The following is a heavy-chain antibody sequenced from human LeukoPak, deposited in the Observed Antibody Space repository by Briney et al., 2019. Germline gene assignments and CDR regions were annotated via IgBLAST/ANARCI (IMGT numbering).Heavy chain of an antibody. V-gene: IGHV1-69*06. CDR3: ARTNYYDSSGYQGAGTYYYGMDV. D-gene: IGHD3-22*01. J-gene: IGHJ6*02. CDR1: GGTFSSYG. Sequence: EASVTVSCTASGGTFSSYGFSWVRQAPGQGLEWMGRIIPIFGTTNYAQKFQGRVTITADTFTSTAYMEVSSLRSEDTAVYYCARTNYYDSSGYQGAGTYYYGMDVWGQGTTVTVSS. CDR2: IIPIFGTT.